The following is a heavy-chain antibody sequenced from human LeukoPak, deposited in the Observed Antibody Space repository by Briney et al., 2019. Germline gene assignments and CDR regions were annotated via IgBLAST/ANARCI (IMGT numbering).Heavy chain of an antibody. D-gene: IGHD2-2*01. V-gene: IGHV3-23*01. J-gene: IGHJ4*02. CDR2: ITGSGGDT. CDR3: AKDETYQ. Sequence: GGSLRLSCAASGFTFSSYAMSWVRQAPGKGREWVSAITGSGGDTYYADSVKGRFTISRDNSKNTLSLQMNSLRPEDTAVYYCAKDETYQWGQGTLVTVSS. CDR1: GFTFSSYA.